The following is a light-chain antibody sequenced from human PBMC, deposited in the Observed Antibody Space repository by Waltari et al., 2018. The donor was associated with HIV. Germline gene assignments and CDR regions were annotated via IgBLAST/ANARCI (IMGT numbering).Light chain of an antibody. CDR2: QDR. V-gene: IGLV3-1*01. Sequence: SYELTKPPSLSVSPGQPASIPGPGAELGDKYTCWYQPRPGRSPVLVIYQDRTRPSGIPARFSGSTSGTTATLTISGTQAMDEADYYCQAWDSSTVVFGGGTKLTVL. CDR3: QAWDSSTVV. CDR1: ELGDKY. J-gene: IGLJ2*01.